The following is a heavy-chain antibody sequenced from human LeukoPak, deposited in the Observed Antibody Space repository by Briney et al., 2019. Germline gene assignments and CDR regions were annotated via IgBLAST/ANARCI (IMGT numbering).Heavy chain of an antibody. D-gene: IGHD4-11*01. CDR2: IYYSGST. V-gene: IGHV4-39*01. J-gene: IGHJ4*02. CDR3: ASLNDYSNSNFDY. Sequence: SETLSLTRTVSGGSISSSSYYWGWIRQPPGKGLEWIGSIYYSGSTYYNPSLKSRVTISVDTSKNQFSLKLSSVTAADTAVYYRASLNDYSNSNFDYWGQGTLVTVSS. CDR1: GGSISSSSYY.